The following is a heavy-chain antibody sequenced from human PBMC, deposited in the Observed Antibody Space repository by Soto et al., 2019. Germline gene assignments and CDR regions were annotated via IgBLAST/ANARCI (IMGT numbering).Heavy chain of an antibody. D-gene: IGHD3-10*01. CDR1: GGSISSYY. V-gene: IGHV4-59*01. CDR2: IYYSGST. CDR3: ARSPGEGDLVYVIDY. J-gene: IGHJ4*02. Sequence: SETLSLTCTVSGGSISSYYWSWIRQPPGKGLEWIGYIYYSGSTNYNPSLKSRVTISVDTSKNQFSLKLSSVTAADTAVYYCARSPGEGDLVYVIDYWGQGTLVTVSS.